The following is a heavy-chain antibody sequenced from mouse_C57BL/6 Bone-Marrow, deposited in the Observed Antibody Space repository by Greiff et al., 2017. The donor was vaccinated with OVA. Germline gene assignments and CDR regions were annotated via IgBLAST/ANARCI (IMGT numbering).Heavy chain of an antibody. CDR3: AFYGYDAGFAY. CDR1: GYTFTSYW. D-gene: IGHD2-2*01. CDR2: IHPNSGST. Sequence: QVQLQQPGAELVKPGSSVKLSCKASGYTFTSYWMHWVKQRPGQGLEWIGMIHPNSGSTNYNEKFKSKATLTVDKSSSTAYMQLSSLTSEDSAVYYCAFYGYDAGFAYWGQGTLVTVSA. V-gene: IGHV1-64*01. J-gene: IGHJ3*01.